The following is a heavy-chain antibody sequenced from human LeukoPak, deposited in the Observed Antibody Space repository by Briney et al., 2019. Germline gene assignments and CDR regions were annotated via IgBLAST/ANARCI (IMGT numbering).Heavy chain of an antibody. CDR2: INPSGGST. J-gene: IGHJ3*02. CDR3: ARVASSGNDAFDI. V-gene: IGHV1-46*01. CDR1: GYTSTSYY. Sequence: ASVKVSCKASGYTSTSYYIHWVRQAPGQGLEWMGIINPSGGSTSYAQKFQGRVTMTRDTSTSTAYMERSSLRSEDTAVYYCARVASSGNDAFDIWGQGTMVTVSS. D-gene: IGHD3-10*01.